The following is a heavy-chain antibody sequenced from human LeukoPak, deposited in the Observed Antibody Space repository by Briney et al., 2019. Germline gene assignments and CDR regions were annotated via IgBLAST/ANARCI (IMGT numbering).Heavy chain of an antibody. J-gene: IGHJ4*02. CDR3: AREWGPESSGYYYAY. CDR1: GGTFSGYA. CDR2: ITPIFGTA. V-gene: IGHV1-69*13. D-gene: IGHD3-22*01. Sequence: SVNVSCKASGGTFSGYAISWVRQAPGQGFEWMGGITPIFGTANFAQKFQGRVSITADGSTSTAFMELSSLRSEDTAVYYCAREWGPESSGYYYAYWGQGTLVTVSS.